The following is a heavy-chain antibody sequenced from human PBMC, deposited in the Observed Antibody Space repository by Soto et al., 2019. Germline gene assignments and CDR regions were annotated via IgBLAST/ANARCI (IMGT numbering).Heavy chain of an antibody. D-gene: IGHD6-13*01. CDR2: IIPIFGTA. Sequence: SVKVSCKASGGTFSSYAISWVRQAPGQGLEWMGGIIPIFGTANYAQKFQGRVTITADESTSTAYMELSSLRSEDTAVYYCAGGSIPGYSSSWYWFDGMDVWGQGTTVTVSS. CDR3: AGGSIPGYSSSWYWFDGMDV. CDR1: GGTFSSYA. V-gene: IGHV1-69*13. J-gene: IGHJ6*02.